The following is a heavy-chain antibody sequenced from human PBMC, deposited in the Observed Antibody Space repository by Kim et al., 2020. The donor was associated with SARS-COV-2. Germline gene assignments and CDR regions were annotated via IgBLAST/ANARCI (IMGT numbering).Heavy chain of an antibody. D-gene: IGHD5-12*01. V-gene: IGHV3-30*01. Sequence: YAESGKGRITIPRDNSKNTLYLQMNSLRAEDTAVYYCARPRYCGYVNAVDFWGQGTLVTVSS. J-gene: IGHJ4*02. CDR3: ARPRYCGYVNAVDF.